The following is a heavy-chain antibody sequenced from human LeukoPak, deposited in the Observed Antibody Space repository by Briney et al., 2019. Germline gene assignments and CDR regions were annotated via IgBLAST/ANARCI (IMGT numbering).Heavy chain of an antibody. V-gene: IGHV1-18*04. Sequence: ASVKVSCTASGYTFTSYGISWVRQAPGQGLEWVAWTSAYNSNKNSAEKFQGRVTMTIDTSTSTAYMELRSLKSDDTAVYYCVRHIKPAGPWDGMDVWGQGTTVIVSS. J-gene: IGHJ6*02. CDR3: VRHIKPAGPWDGMDV. CDR2: TSAYNSNK. CDR1: GYTFTSYG. D-gene: IGHD1-26*01.